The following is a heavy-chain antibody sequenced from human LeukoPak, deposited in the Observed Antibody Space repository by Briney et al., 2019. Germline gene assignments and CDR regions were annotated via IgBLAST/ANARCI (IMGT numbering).Heavy chain of an antibody. D-gene: IGHD2-15*01. CDR1: GGSISSGAYH. CDR2: IFYTGVT. CDR3: ARVGDCSGGTCYSAQFDP. V-gene: IGHV4-31*03. J-gene: IGHJ5*02. Sequence: SQTLSLTCTVSGGSISSGAYHWTWIRQRPGMGLEWIGYIFYTGVTAYNPSLESRITISVDTSMNQFSLKLTSVTAADTAVYYCARVGDCSGGTCYSAQFDPWGQGTLVTVSS.